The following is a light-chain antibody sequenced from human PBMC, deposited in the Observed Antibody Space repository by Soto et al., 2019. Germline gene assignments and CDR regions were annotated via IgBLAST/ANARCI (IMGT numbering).Light chain of an antibody. J-gene: IGKJ5*01. CDR1: QSVNSDY. CDR2: GAS. Sequence: EVVLTQSPGTLSLSPGERATLSCRASQSVNSDYLGWFQQKPGQAPRFLIYGASTRATGIPDRFSGSGSGTDFTLTISRLEPEDFAVYYCHHYGGSPITFGQGTRLEI. CDR3: HHYGGSPIT. V-gene: IGKV3-20*01.